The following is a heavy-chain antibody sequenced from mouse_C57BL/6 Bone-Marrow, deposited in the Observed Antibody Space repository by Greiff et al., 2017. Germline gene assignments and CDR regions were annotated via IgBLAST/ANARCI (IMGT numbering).Heavy chain of an antibody. CDR1: GFTFSDFY. D-gene: IGHD1-1*01. V-gene: IGHV7-1*01. J-gene: IGHJ3*01. CDR3: ARDDAPDYYGRGFAY. CDR2: SRNKANDYTT. Sequence: EVKLVESGGGLVQSGRSLRLSCATSGFTFSDFYMEWVRQAPGKGLEWIAASRNKANDYTTEYSASVKGRFIVSRDTSQSILYLQMNALRSEDTAIYYCARDDAPDYYGRGFAYWGQGTLVTVSA.